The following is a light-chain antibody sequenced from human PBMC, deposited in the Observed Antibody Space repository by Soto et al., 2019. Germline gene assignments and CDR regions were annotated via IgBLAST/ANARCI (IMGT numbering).Light chain of an antibody. CDR1: QSVRND. CDR3: LQDYSYPRT. V-gene: IGKV1-6*01. Sequence: AIQMTQSPSSLSSSVGDRVTISCRASQSVRNDLGWYQQKPGQAPKLLIYAASSRQTGVPSRFSGSGSGTDFTLTISSLQPEDFAAYYCLQDYSYPRTFGQGTKVEIK. J-gene: IGKJ1*01. CDR2: AAS.